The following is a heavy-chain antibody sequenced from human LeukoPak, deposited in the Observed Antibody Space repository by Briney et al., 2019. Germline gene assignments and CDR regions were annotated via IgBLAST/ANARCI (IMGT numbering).Heavy chain of an antibody. CDR3: ARLNYSSSWQPGWFDP. Sequence: GGSLGLSCAASGFTFSSYALNWIRQAPGKGLEWVSGISGSGGSTYYADSVKGRFTISRDNAKNSLYLQMNSLRAEDTAVYYCARLNYSSSWQPGWFDPWGQGTLVTVSS. CDR1: GFTFSSYA. V-gene: IGHV3-23*01. J-gene: IGHJ5*02. CDR2: ISGSGGST. D-gene: IGHD6-13*01.